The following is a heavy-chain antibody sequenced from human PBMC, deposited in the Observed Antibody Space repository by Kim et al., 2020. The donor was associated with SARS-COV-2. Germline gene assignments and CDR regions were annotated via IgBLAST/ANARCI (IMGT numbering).Heavy chain of an antibody. CDR2: IYYSGST. D-gene: IGHD4-17*01. CDR3: ASHSATVDRYFDY. J-gene: IGHJ4*02. Sequence: SETLSLTCTVSGGSISSYYWSWIRQPPGKGLEWIGYIYYSGSTNYNPSLKSRVTISVDTSKNQFSLKLSSVTAADTAVYYCASHSATVDRYFDYWGQGTLVTVSS. CDR1: GGSISSYY. V-gene: IGHV4-59*01.